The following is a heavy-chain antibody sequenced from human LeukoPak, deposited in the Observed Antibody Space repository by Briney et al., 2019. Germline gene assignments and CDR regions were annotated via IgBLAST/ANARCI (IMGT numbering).Heavy chain of an antibody. CDR1: YW. CDR2: IYPGDSDT. Sequence: YWSWIRQPAGKGLEWMGIIYPGDSDTRYSPSFQGQVTISADKSISTAYLQWSSLKASDTAMYYCARIGYCSGGSCWNFDYWGQGTLVTVSS. D-gene: IGHD2-15*01. J-gene: IGHJ4*02. V-gene: IGHV5-51*01. CDR3: ARIGYCSGGSCWNFDY.